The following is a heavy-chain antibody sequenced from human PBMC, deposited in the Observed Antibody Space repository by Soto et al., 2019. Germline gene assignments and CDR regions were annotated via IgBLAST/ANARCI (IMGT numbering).Heavy chain of an antibody. CDR2: IYYSGST. CDR1: GGSISSGCYY. V-gene: IGHV4-31*03. J-gene: IGHJ4*02. CDR3: ARVAVTTYFDY. Sequence: SETLSLTCTVSGGSISSGCYYWSWIRQHPGKGLEWIGHIYYSGSTYYNPSLKSRVTISVDTSKNQFSLKLSSVTAADTAVYYCARVAVTTYFDYWGQGTLVTVSS. D-gene: IGHD4-17*01.